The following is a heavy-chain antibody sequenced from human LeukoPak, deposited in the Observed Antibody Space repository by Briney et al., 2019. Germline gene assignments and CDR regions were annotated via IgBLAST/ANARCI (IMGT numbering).Heavy chain of an antibody. CDR2: MNPSGGST. J-gene: IGHJ6*02. Sequence: ASVKVSCKASGYXFTSYYIHWVRQAPGQGLEWMGVMNPSGGSTSYAQKFQGRVTMTRDTSTSTVYMELSSLRSEDTAVYYCASDRRMITFGGVIELYYYGMDVWGQGTTVTVSS. D-gene: IGHD3-16*02. V-gene: IGHV1-46*01. CDR3: ASDRRMITFGGVIELYYYGMDV. CDR1: GYXFTSYY.